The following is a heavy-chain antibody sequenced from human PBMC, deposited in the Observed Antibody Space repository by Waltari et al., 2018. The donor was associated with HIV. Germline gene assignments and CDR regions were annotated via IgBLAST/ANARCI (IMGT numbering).Heavy chain of an antibody. J-gene: IGHJ6*02. CDR2: ISWDGGST. V-gene: IGHV3-43*01. CDR3: AKDISRYCSGGNCYSYAMDV. Sequence: EVQLVESGGVVVQPGGSLRLSCAVSGFNFDNYAMHWVRHAPGKGLKWVSLISWDGGSTYYADSVKGRFTISRDNSKNSLYLQMNSLRTEDTAVYYCAKDISRYCSGGNCYSYAMDVWGRGTTVTVSS. D-gene: IGHD2-15*01. CDR1: GFNFDNYA.